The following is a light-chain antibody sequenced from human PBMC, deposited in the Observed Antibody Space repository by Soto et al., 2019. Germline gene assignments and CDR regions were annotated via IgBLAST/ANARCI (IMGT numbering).Light chain of an antibody. J-gene: IGLJ2*01. CDR2: RDS. V-gene: IGLV3-9*01. Sequence: SYELTQPLSVSVALGQTARITCGGNNIGSKNVHWYQQKSGQAPVVVIYRDSNRPSGIPERFSGSNSGNTATLTISRAQAGDEADYYCQVWDSSTVVFGGGTKLTV. CDR1: NIGSKN. CDR3: QVWDSSTVV.